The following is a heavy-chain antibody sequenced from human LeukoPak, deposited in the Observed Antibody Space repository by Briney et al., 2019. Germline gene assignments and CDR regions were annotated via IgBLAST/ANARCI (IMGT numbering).Heavy chain of an antibody. CDR3: AKAPKNSSGWYSVAY. CDR2: ISGSGGST. J-gene: IGHJ4*02. CDR1: GFTFSSYA. V-gene: IGHV3-23*01. Sequence: GGSLRLSCAASGFTFSSYAMSWVRQAPGKGLEWVSAISGSGGSTYYADSVKGRFTISRDSSKNTLYLQMNSLRAEDTAVYYCAKAPKNSSGWYSVAYWGQGTLVTVSS. D-gene: IGHD6-19*01.